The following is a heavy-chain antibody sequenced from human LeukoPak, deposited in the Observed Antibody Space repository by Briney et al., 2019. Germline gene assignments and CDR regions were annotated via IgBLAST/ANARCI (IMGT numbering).Heavy chain of an antibody. J-gene: IGHJ4*02. D-gene: IGHD4-11*01. CDR2: IYYSGST. Sequence: SETLSLTCTVSGYSISSGYYWGWIRQPPGKGLEWIGSIYYSGSTYYNPSLKSRVTISVDTSKNQFSLKLSSVTAADTAVYYCARLTATTVMDYWGQGTLVTVSS. V-gene: IGHV4-38-2*02. CDR3: ARLTATTVMDY. CDR1: GYSISSGYY.